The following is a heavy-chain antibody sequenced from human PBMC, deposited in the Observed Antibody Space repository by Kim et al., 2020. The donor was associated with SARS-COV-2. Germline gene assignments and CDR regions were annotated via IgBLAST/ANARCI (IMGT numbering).Heavy chain of an antibody. D-gene: IGHD3-3*01. CDR3: ARSRNTYYDFWSADY. CDR2: IYSGGST. Sequence: GGSLRLSCAASGFTVSSNYMSWVRQAPGKGLEWVSVIYSGGSTYYADSVKGRFTISRDNSKNTLYLQMNSLRAEDTAVYYCARSRNTYYDFWSADYWGQGTLVTVSS. V-gene: IGHV3-66*01. CDR1: GFTVSSNY. J-gene: IGHJ4*02.